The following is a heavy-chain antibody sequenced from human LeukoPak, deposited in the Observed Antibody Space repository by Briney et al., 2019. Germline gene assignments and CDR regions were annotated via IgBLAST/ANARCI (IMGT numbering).Heavy chain of an antibody. Sequence: GASVKVSCKASGGTFSSYAISWVRQAPGQGLEWMGRIIPILGIANYAQKFQGRVTITADKSTSTAYMELSSLRSEDTAVYYCARATVGAPYYYYGMDVWGQGTTVTVSS. CDR3: ARATVGAPYYYYGMDV. D-gene: IGHD1-26*01. J-gene: IGHJ6*02. V-gene: IGHV1-69*04. CDR1: GGTFSSYA. CDR2: IIPILGIA.